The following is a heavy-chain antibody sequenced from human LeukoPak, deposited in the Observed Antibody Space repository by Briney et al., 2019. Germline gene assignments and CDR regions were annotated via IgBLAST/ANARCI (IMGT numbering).Heavy chain of an antibody. Sequence: PSETLSLTCTVSGGSISTYYWSWIRQPPGKGLEWIGYIFYTGTTDYNPSLKSRVTISVDTSKNQLFLTLSSVTAADTAVYYCSKGTYCSSTSCYPNNWFDPWGQGTLVTVSS. CDR3: SKGTYCSSTSCYPNNWFDP. V-gene: IGHV4-59*08. CDR1: GGSISTYY. J-gene: IGHJ5*02. D-gene: IGHD2-2*01. CDR2: IFYTGTT.